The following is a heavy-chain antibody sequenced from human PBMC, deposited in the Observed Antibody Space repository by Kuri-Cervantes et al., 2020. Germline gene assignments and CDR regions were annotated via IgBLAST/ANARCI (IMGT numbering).Heavy chain of an antibody. D-gene: IGHD2-2*01. Sequence: SETLSLTCTVSGGFISSYYWSWIRQPPGKGLEWIGSIYHSGSTYYNPSLKSRVTISVDTSKNQFSLKLRSVTAADTAVYYCARQAPQVVPAAIKRYDAFDIWGQGTMVTVSS. V-gene: IGHV4-59*08. CDR2: IYHSGST. J-gene: IGHJ3*02. CDR1: GGFISSYY. CDR3: ARQAPQVVPAAIKRYDAFDI.